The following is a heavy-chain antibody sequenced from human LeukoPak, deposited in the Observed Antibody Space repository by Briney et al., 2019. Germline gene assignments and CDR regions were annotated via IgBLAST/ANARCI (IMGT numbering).Heavy chain of an antibody. J-gene: IGHJ6*02. CDR3: ARLPLTGYSRGYYYGMDV. CDR1: GGTFSRYA. CDR2: IIPIFGTA. V-gene: IGHV1-69*13. D-gene: IGHD3-9*01. Sequence: EASVKVSCKASGGTFSRYAISWVRQAPGQGLEWMGGIIPIFGTANHAQKFQGRVTITADESTSTAYMELSSLRSEDTAVYYCARLPLTGYSRGYYYGMDVWGQGTTVTLSS.